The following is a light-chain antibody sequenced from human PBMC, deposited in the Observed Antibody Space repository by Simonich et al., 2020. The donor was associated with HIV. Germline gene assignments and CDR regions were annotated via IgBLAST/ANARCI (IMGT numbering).Light chain of an antibody. CDR1: QSGLYSSNNKTS. V-gene: IGKV4-1*01. CDR3: QQYYSSPPT. CDR2: RAS. Sequence: DIVLTQSPDSLAVSLGERATINGKSSQSGLYSSNNKTSLAWYQQKPGQPPKLLIYRASTREAGVPDRFSGSGSGTAFTLTSSSLQAEDVAVYYCQQYYSSPPTFGPGTKVDIK. J-gene: IGKJ3*01.